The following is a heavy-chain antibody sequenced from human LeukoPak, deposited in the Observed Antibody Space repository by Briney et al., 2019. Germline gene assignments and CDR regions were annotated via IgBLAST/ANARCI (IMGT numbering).Heavy chain of an antibody. CDR1: GFTFSNYA. D-gene: IGHD1-7*01. CDR2: ISSGGTYE. CDR3: AKDGNWNYVGFYYFYMDV. J-gene: IGHJ6*03. V-gene: IGHV3-30*01. Sequence: GKSLRLSCAASGFTFSNYAMHWVRQAPGKGLEWVSLISSGGTYEYYADSVKGRFTIPRDNSKNTLYPQLNSLRAEDTAVYYCAKDGNWNYVGFYYFYMDVWGTGTTVSVSS.